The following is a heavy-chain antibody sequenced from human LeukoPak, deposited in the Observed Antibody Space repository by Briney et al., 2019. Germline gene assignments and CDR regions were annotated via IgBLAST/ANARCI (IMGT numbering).Heavy chain of an antibody. D-gene: IGHD4-17*01. CDR3: ARVDYGDYDWWFDP. CDR1: GGSISSYY. Sequence: SETLSLTCTVSGGSISSYYWSWIRQPPGKGLEWIGYIYYSGSTNYNPSLKSRVTISVDTSKNQFSLKLSSVTAADTAVYYCARVDYGDYDWWFDPWGQGTLVTVSS. J-gene: IGHJ5*02. V-gene: IGHV4-59*01. CDR2: IYYSGST.